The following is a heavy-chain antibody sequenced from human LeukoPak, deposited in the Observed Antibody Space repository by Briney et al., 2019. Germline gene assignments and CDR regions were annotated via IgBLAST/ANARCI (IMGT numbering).Heavy chain of an antibody. V-gene: IGHV1-58*01. CDR2: IVVGSGNT. Sequence: GTSVKVSCKASGFTFTSSAVQWVRQARGQRLEWIGWIVVGSGNTNYAQKFQGKVTMTRDTSTSTVYMELSSLRSEDTAVYYCARGSHYHDSSGRPSDYWGQGTLVTVSS. J-gene: IGHJ4*02. D-gene: IGHD3-22*01. CDR1: GFTFTSSA. CDR3: ARGSHYHDSSGRPSDY.